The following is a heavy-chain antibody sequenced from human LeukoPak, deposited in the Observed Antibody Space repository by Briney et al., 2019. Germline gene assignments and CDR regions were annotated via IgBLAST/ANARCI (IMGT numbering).Heavy chain of an antibody. V-gene: IGHV1-2*02. CDR3: TVWFGELTH. D-gene: IGHD3-10*01. CDR1: GYTFTDYN. J-gene: IGHJ4*02. CDR2: ISPNSGGT. Sequence: GASVKVSCKASGYTFTDYNMHWVRQAPGQGLEWMGWISPNSGGTNYAQTFQGRVTLTRDTSTTTGYMELSRLRSDDTAMYCCTVWFGELTHWGQGTLVTVSS.